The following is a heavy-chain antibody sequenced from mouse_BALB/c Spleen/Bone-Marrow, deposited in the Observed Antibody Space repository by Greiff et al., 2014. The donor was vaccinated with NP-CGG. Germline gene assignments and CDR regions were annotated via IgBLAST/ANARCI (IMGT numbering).Heavy chain of an antibody. Sequence: QVQLKQSGAELARPGASVRMSCRASGYTFTTYTMHWVKQRPGQDLEWIGYINPSSGYTYYNQKFKDKATLTADKSSSAAYLQLSSLTSEDSAVYYCARVYGNYDAMDYWGQGTSVTVSS. CDR1: GYTFTTYT. J-gene: IGHJ4*01. CDR2: INPSSGYT. V-gene: IGHV1-4*01. D-gene: IGHD2-1*01. CDR3: ARVYGNYDAMDY.